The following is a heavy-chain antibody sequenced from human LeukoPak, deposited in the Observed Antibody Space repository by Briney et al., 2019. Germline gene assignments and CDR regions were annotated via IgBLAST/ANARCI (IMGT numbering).Heavy chain of an antibody. J-gene: IGHJ6*03. CDR3: TRDLFITYFYYYYMDV. CDR2: IRSKAYGGTT. D-gene: IGHD3-9*01. V-gene: IGHV3-49*04. Sequence: GGSLRLSCTASGFTFGDYAMSWVRQAPGKGLEWVGFIRSKAYGGTTEYAASVKGRFTISRDDFKSIAYLQMNSLKTEDTAVYYCTRDLFITYFYYYYMDVWGKGTTVTISS. CDR1: GFTFGDYA.